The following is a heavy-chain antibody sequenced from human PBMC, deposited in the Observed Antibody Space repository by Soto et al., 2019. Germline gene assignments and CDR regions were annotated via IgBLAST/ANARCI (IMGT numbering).Heavy chain of an antibody. Sequence: VGSLRLSCAASTFTFSTYAMTWVRQPPGKGLQWVSSITGNGGKTYYADSVKGRFTTSRDNSKNTLYLQMNNLRDADTAVYFWARATNGDYIGAFEIWGQGIMVTAS. D-gene: IGHD4-17*01. J-gene: IGHJ3*02. CDR1: TFTFSTYA. V-gene: IGHV3-23*01. CDR2: ITGNGGKT. CDR3: ARATNGDYIGAFEI.